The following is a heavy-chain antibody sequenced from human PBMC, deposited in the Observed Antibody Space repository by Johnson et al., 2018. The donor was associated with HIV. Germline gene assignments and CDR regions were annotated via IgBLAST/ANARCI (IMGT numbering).Heavy chain of an antibody. J-gene: IGHJ3*02. Sequence: QVQLVESGGGVVQPGRSLRLSCAASGFTFSSYAMHWVRQAPGKGLEWVAVISYDGSNKYYADSVKGRFTISRDSSKNTLYLQVNSLRAEDTAVYYCARGSRYTHDNDDVYLLHAFDIWGQGTVVTVSS. V-gene: IGHV3-30-3*01. CDR1: GFTFSSYA. CDR3: ARGSRYTHDNDDVYLLHAFDI. D-gene: IGHD3-16*01. CDR2: ISYDGSNK.